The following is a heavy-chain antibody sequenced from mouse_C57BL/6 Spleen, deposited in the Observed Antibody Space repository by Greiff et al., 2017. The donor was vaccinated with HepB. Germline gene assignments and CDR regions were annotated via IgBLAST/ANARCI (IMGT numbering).Heavy chain of an antibody. CDR1: GFTFSSYA. CDR2: ISDGGSYT. Sequence: EVQVVESGGGLVKPGGSLKLSCAASGFTFSSYAMSWVRQTPEKRLEWVATISDGGSYTYYPDNVKGRFTISRDNAKNNLYLQMSHLKSEDTAMYYCARESSSGYLYYFDYWGQGTTLTVSS. CDR3: ARESSSGYLYYFDY. D-gene: IGHD3-2*02. J-gene: IGHJ2*01. V-gene: IGHV5-4*01.